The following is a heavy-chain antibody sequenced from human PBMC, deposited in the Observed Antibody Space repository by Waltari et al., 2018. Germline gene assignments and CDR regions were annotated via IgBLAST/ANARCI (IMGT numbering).Heavy chain of an antibody. J-gene: IGHJ4*02. V-gene: IGHV4-4*02. CDR1: GDSANNPYL. CDR2: VHGSTGRT. CDR3: ARDRGRGLYLDT. Sequence: QLQLQESGPGLVQPSGTLSLTCAVSGDSANNPYLWNWVRQPPGKGLEWIGQVHGSTGRTNYNPSFASRVTVSLDTYNNQFSLKLTYATAADTAVYYCARDRGRGLYLDTWGPGTLVTVSP. D-gene: IGHD2-15*01.